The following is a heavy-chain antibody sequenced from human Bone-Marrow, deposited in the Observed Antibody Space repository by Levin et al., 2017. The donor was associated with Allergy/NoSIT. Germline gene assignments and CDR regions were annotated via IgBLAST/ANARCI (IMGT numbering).Heavy chain of an antibody. CDR1: GFTFTAYG. D-gene: IGHD6-13*01. V-gene: IGHV3-30*03. CDR3: ARALVGDSWYIDP. J-gene: IGHJ5*02. CDR2: VSDHGSDK. Sequence: GGSLRLSCAASGFTFTAYGMHWVRQAPGKGLEWVAVVSDHGSDKKYADSVKGRFTISRDDSDNTLYLQMNSLRPDDTAVYYCARALVGDSWYIDPWGQGTLVTVSS.